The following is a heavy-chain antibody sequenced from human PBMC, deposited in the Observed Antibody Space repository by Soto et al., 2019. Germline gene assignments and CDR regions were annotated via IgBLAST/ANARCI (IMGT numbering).Heavy chain of an antibody. D-gene: IGHD2-15*01. J-gene: IGHJ5*02. CDR3: ARALGYCSGGSCYWFDP. V-gene: IGHV1-69*13. CDR1: GGTFSSYA. CDR2: IIPIFGTA. Sequence: RASVKVSCKASGGTFSSYAISWVRQAPGQGLEWMGGIIPIFGTANYAQKFQGRVTITADESTSTAYMELSSLRSEDTAVYYCARALGYCSGGSCYWFDPWGQGTLVTVSS.